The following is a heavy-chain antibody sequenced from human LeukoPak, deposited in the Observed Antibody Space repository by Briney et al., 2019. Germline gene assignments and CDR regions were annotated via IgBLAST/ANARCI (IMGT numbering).Heavy chain of an antibody. J-gene: IGHJ4*02. D-gene: IGHD3-22*01. CDR2: ISGSGGST. CDR3: AKDQAPYYYDSSLDYFDY. V-gene: IGHV3-23*01. CDR1: GFTFSSYA. Sequence: GGSLRLSCAASGFTFSSYAMSWDRQAPGKGLEWVSAISGSGGSTYYADSVKGRFTISRDNSKNTLYLQMNSLRAEDTAVYYCAKDQAPYYYDSSLDYFDYWGQGTLVTVSS.